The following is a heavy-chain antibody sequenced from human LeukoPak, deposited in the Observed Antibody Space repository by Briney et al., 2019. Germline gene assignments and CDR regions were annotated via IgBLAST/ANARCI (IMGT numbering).Heavy chain of an antibody. CDR1: GASISSSSYY. D-gene: IGHD3-16*01. Sequence: SETLSLTCTVSGASISSSSYYWGWIRQPPGKGLEWIGEINHSGSTNFNPSLKSRVTISLDTSKNQFSLKLSSVTAADTAVYYCARGSGGLTDYWGQGTLVTVSS. J-gene: IGHJ4*02. V-gene: IGHV4-39*07. CDR3: ARGSGGLTDY. CDR2: INHSGST.